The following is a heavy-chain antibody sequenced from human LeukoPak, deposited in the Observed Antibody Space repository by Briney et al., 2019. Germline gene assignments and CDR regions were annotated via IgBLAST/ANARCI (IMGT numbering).Heavy chain of an antibody. J-gene: IGHJ5*02. D-gene: IGHD3-3*01. Sequence: PSETLSLTCAVYGGSFSGYYWSWIRQPPGKGLEWIGEINHSGSTNYNPSLKSRVTISVDTSKNQFSLKLSSVTAADTAVYYCARAPYDFWSGYVNWFDPWAREPWSPSPQ. V-gene: IGHV4-34*01. CDR2: INHSGST. CDR3: ARAPYDFWSGYVNWFDP. CDR1: GGSFSGYY.